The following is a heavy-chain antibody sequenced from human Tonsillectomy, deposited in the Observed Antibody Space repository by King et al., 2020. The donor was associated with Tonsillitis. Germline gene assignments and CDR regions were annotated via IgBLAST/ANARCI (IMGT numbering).Heavy chain of an antibody. CDR1: GGSISSSSYY. J-gene: IGHJ4*02. D-gene: IGHD6-13*01. Sequence: QLQESGPGLVKPSETLSLTCTVSGGSISSSSYYWGWFRQPPGKGLEWIGSIYYSGSTYYNPSLKSRVTISVDTSNNQFSLKLSSVTAADTAVYYCAGYSYSSSWYEGYWGQGTLVTVSS. CDR3: AGYSYSSSWYEGY. V-gene: IGHV4-39*01. CDR2: IYYSGST.